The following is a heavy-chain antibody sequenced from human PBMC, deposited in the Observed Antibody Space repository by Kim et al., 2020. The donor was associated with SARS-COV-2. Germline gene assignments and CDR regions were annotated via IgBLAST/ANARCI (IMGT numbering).Heavy chain of an antibody. D-gene: IGHD3-10*01. Sequence: SETLSLTCAVSGASIRSSYYFWGFIRQSPGKGLEWVGSMYYTGASYYSPSLKSRVTISLDTSRNQYSLNMESVTAADTAVYYCVSSLRRLLWYGELLNFADFWGQGALVIVSS. J-gene: IGHJ4*02. CDR3: VSSLRRLLWYGELLNFADF. V-gene: IGHV4-39*01. CDR2: MYYTGAS. CDR1: GASIRSSYYF.